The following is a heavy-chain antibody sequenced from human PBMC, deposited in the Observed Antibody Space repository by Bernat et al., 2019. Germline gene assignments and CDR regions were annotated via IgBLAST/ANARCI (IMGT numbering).Heavy chain of an antibody. Sequence: EVQLVESGGGLVQPGRSLRLSCAASGFTFDDYAMHWVRQAPGKGLEWVSGISWNSGSIGYADSVKGRFTISRDNAKNSLYLQMNSLRAEDTALYYWAKGRERGGSRHFDYWGQGTLVTVSS. V-gene: IGHV3-9*01. CDR2: ISWNSGSI. CDR1: GFTFDDYA. J-gene: IGHJ4*02. D-gene: IGHD1-26*01. CDR3: AKGRERGGSRHFDY.